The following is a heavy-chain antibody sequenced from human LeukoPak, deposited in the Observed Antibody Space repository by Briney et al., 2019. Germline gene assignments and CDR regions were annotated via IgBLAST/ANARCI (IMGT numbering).Heavy chain of an antibody. CDR2: ISSSSSYI. Sequence: GESLRLSCAASGFTFSSYSMNWVRQAPGKGLEWVSSISSSSSYIYYADSVKGRFTISRDNAKNSLYLQMNSLRAEDTAVYYCAREDNYDILTGYSKSIDYWGQGTLVTVSS. CDR3: AREDNYDILTGYSKSIDY. V-gene: IGHV3-21*01. D-gene: IGHD3-9*01. CDR1: GFTFSSYS. J-gene: IGHJ4*02.